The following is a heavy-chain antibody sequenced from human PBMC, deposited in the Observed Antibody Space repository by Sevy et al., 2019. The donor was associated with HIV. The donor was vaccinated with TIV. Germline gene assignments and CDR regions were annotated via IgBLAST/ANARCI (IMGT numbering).Heavy chain of an antibody. CDR2: ISNYNSNR. Sequence: ASVKVSCTASGYTFSSYGISWVRQAPGQGLEWMGWISNYNSNRKSAQKFQDRVIMTTDTSTSTAYLELTNLRNDDTAVYYCARVLSVVATRGVWFDPWGPGTLVTVSS. D-gene: IGHD1-26*01. V-gene: IGHV1-18*01. CDR1: GYTFSSYG. J-gene: IGHJ5*02. CDR3: ARVLSVVATRGVWFDP.